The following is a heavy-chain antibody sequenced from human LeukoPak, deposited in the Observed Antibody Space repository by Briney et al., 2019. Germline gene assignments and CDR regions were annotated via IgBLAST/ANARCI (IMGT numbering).Heavy chain of an antibody. Sequence: SETLSLTCTVSGGSISSGGYYWSWIRQHPGKGLEWIGYIYYSGSTYYNPSLKSRVTISVDTSKNQFSLKLSSVTAADTAVYYCARERLRLAYYYDSSGQPFPPAFDIWGQGTVVTVSS. D-gene: IGHD3-22*01. CDR2: IYYSGST. J-gene: IGHJ3*02. CDR3: ARERLRLAYYYDSSGQPFPPAFDI. V-gene: IGHV4-31*03. CDR1: GGSISSGGYY.